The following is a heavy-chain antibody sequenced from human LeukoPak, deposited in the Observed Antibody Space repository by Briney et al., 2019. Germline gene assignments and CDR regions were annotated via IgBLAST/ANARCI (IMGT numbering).Heavy chain of an antibody. CDR1: GFTFNTYS. D-gene: IGHD1-1*01. CDR3: ARMLDDGGDYFDL. CDR2: ISSSSSYI. Sequence: GGSLRLSCAASGFTFNTYSMNWVRQAPGRGLEWVSSISSSSSYIYYADSVKGRFTITRDNAKNSLYLQMNSLRAEDTAVYYCARMLDDGGDYFDLWGQGALVTVSS. V-gene: IGHV3-21*01. J-gene: IGHJ4*02.